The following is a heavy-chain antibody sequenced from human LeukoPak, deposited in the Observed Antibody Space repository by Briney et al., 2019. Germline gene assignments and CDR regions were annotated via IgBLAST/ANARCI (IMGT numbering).Heavy chain of an antibody. CDR1: GGSISSYY. D-gene: IGHD1-1*01. Sequence: SETLCLTCTVSGGSISSYYWSWIRQPPGKGLEWIGYISYSGCTNFNPSLKSRVTISVDTSKNQFSLKLSSVTAADTAVYYCAREGTAGTNLNWFDPWGKGTPVSLSS. CDR2: ISYSGCT. CDR3: AREGTAGTNLNWFDP. J-gene: IGHJ5*02. V-gene: IGHV4-59*01.